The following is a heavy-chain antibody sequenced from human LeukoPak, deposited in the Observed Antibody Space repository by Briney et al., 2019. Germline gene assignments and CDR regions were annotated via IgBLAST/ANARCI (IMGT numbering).Heavy chain of an antibody. Sequence: SETLSLTCTVSGDSISSYYWSWIRQPAGKGLEWIGRIHPSGSTNYNPSLKSRLTLSVDTSKNQFSLKLSSVTAADTAVYYCARGPPPDFDYWGRGTLVTVSS. J-gene: IGHJ4*02. CDR2: IHPSGST. CDR3: ARGPPPDFDY. CDR1: GDSISSYY. V-gene: IGHV4-4*07.